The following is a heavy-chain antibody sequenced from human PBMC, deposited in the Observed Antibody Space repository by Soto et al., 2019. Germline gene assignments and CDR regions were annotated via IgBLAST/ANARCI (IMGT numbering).Heavy chain of an antibody. CDR2: ISGSGGST. CDR1: GFTFSSYA. D-gene: IGHD6-19*01. CDR3: ARRRSGWYFDY. Sequence: EVQLLESGGGLVQPGGSLRLSCAASGFTFSSYAMSWVRQAPGKGLEWVSVISGSGGSTYYADSVKGRFTISRDNSKNTLYVQMNSLRAVDAAVYYCARRRSGWYFDYWGQGTLVTVSS. J-gene: IGHJ4*02. V-gene: IGHV3-23*01.